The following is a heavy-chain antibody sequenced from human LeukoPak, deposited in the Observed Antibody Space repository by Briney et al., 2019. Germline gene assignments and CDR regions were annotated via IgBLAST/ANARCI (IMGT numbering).Heavy chain of an antibody. J-gene: IGHJ4*02. Sequence: PSETLSLTCTVSGGYISSSSYSWGWIRQPPGKGLEWIGSIYYSGTTYYNPSLKSRVTISVNSSKIQVPLKLSSVAATDTAMYFCARLRFDFWSGYTHPYFDYWGQGTLVTVSS. CDR1: GGYISSSSYS. D-gene: IGHD3-3*01. V-gene: IGHV4-39*01. CDR2: IYYSGTT. CDR3: ARLRFDFWSGYTHPYFDY.